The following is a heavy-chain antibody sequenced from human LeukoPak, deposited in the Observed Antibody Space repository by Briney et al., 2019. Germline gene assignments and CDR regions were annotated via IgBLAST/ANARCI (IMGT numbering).Heavy chain of an antibody. J-gene: IGHJ4*02. D-gene: IGHD3-22*01. CDR3: ARVGYDSSGYYELVDY. CDR2: INHSGST. CDR1: GGSISSSNW. Sequence: SETLSLTCAVSGGSISSSNWWSWVRQPPGKGLECIGEINHSGSTYYNPSLKSRVTISVDTSKSQFSLKLSSVTAADTAVYYCARVGYDSSGYYELVDYWGQGTLVTVSS. V-gene: IGHV4-4*02.